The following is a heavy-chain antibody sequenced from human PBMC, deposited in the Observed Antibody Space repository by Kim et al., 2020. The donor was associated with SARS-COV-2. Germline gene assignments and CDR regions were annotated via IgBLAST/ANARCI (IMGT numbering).Heavy chain of an antibody. CDR2: ST. CDR3: ARGNYHGMDV. V-gene: IGHV3-74*01. Sequence: STVDAASVRGRFTISNDNAPNTLFLQMNSLRAEETAVYYCARGNYHGMDVWGQGTTVTVSS. J-gene: IGHJ6*02.